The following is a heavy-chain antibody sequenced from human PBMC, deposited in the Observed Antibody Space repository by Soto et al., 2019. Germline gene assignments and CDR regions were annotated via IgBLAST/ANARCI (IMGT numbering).Heavy chain of an antibody. J-gene: IGHJ6*02. CDR1: GYSFTSYW. V-gene: IGHV5-51*01. D-gene: IGHD1-26*01. CDR3: GRHLIVENYGMDV. CDR2: IYPGDSDT. Sequence: LGESLKSSCKGSGYSFTSYWIGWVRQMPGKGLEWMVIIYPGDSDTRYSPSFQGQVTTSAAKSISTAYLQWSSLKASDTAKYYCGRHLIVENYGMDVWGQGTRVT.